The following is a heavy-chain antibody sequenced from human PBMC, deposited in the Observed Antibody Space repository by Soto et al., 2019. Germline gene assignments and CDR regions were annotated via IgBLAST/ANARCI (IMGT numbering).Heavy chain of an antibody. J-gene: IGHJ5*02. CDR3: ARDLVATMTDSWFDP. CDR1: GGSISSGGYS. V-gene: IGHV4-30-2*01. Sequence: QLQLQESGSGLVKPSQTLSLTCAASGGSISSGGYSWSWIRQPPGKGLEWIGYIYHSGNTFYNPSLKSRVTLSVDRSKNQFSLKVNSVTAADTAVYYCARDLVATMTDSWFDPWGQGTLVTVSS. CDR2: IYHSGNT. D-gene: IGHD5-12*01.